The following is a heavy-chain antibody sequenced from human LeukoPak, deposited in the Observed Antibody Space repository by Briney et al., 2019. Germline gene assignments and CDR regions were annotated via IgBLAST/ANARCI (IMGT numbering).Heavy chain of an antibody. CDR1: GFTFKNYA. J-gene: IGHJ4*02. V-gene: IGHV3-23*01. CDR3: AKVLQLYGDFDY. Sequence: VGALRLSCAASGFTFKNYAMSWVRQAPGKGLEWISAISNNAVSTYYADSVKGRFTISRDNSKNTLYMQMTRLRAEDTAVYYCAKVLQLYGDFDYWGQGTLVTVSS. CDR2: ISNNAVST. D-gene: IGHD4-17*01.